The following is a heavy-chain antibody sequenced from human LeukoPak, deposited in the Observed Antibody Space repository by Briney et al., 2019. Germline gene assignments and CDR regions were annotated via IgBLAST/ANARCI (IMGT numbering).Heavy chain of an antibody. CDR1: GYTLTSYD. D-gene: IGHD3-22*01. V-gene: IGHV1-8*01. CDR3: ARGREVPSKNKYYYDSSGYCRY. J-gene: IGHJ4*02. Sequence: ASVMVSCKASGYTLTSYDIHWVRQATGQGLEWMGWMKPNSGNTGYAQKFQGRVTMTRNTSISTAYMELSSLRSEDTAVYYCARGREVPSKNKYYYDSSGYCRYWGQGTLVTVSS. CDR2: MKPNSGNT.